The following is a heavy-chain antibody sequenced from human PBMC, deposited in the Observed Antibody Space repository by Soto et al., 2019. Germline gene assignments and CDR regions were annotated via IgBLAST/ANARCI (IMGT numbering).Heavy chain of an antibody. J-gene: IGHJ3*02. CDR1: GGSISSGGYY. CDR3: ASYYDSSVPYAFDI. Sequence: QVQLQESGPGLVKPSQTLSLTCTVAGGSISSGGYYWSWIRQHPGKGLEWIGYVYCSGSTYYNPSLKSRVTISVDTSKNQFSLKLSSVTAADTAVYYCASYYDSSVPYAFDIWGQGTMVTVSS. V-gene: IGHV4-31*03. D-gene: IGHD3-22*01. CDR2: VYCSGST.